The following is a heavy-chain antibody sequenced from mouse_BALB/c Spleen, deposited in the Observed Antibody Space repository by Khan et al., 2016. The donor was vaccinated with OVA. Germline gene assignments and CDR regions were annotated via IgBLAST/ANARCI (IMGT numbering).Heavy chain of an antibody. D-gene: IGHD1-1*01. Sequence: QVQLQQSGAELAKPGASVKMSCKASGYTFINYWILWVKQRPGQGLEWIGYINPSTCYTEYNQNFKDKATLTADKSSSTAYMQLSSLTSEDSAVYYCARRGLRWDFDYWGQGTTLTVSS. CDR2: INPSTCYT. V-gene: IGHV1-7*01. CDR3: ARRGLRWDFDY. J-gene: IGHJ2*01. CDR1: GYTFINYW.